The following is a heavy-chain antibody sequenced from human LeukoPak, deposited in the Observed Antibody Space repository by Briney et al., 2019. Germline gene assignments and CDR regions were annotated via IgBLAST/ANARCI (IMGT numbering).Heavy chain of an antibody. Sequence: TSGTLSLTCGVSGGSITSTNYWTWVRQPPGKGLEWIGEVNLQGSTNYNPSLMGRVAISVHMSENHISLQLTSVTAADTAVYYCAREGGPYRPLDYSGQGTLVTVSS. CDR1: GGSITSTNY. J-gene: IGHJ4*02. V-gene: IGHV4-4*02. CDR3: AREGGPYRPLDY. CDR2: VNLQGST.